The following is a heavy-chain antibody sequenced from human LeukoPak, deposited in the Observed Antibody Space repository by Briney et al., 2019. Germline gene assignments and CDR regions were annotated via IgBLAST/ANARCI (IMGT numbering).Heavy chain of an antibody. V-gene: IGHV3-21*01. J-gene: IGHJ2*01. Sequence: GGSLRLSCVASGFTFSRHGMNWVRQAPGKGLEWVSGISPSGDIKYYVDSVKGRFTISRDNAKNSLYLQMNSLRAEDTAVYYCVRSRQHQYDSSGHYEIFNWYFDLWGRGTLVTVSS. CDR1: GFTFSRHG. CDR3: VRSRQHQYDSSGHYEIFNWYFDL. D-gene: IGHD3-22*01. CDR2: ISPSGDIK.